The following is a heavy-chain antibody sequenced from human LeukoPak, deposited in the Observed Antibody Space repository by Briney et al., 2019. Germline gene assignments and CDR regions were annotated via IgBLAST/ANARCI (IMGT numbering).Heavy chain of an antibody. CDR1: GYTFTSYG. Sequence: ASVKVSCKASGYTFTSYGMSWVRQAPGQGLEWMGWISAYNGNTNYAQKLQGRVTMTTDTSTSTAYMELRSLRSDDTAVYYCARDRRNYGSGSYLSFDPWGQGTLVTVSS. CDR3: ARDRRNYGSGSYLSFDP. CDR2: ISAYNGNT. J-gene: IGHJ5*02. D-gene: IGHD3-10*01. V-gene: IGHV1-18*01.